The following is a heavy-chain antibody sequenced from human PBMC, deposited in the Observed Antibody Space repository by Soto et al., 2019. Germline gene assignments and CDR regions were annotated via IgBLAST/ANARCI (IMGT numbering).Heavy chain of an antibody. CDR1: GGSISSDDYY. V-gene: IGHV4-30-4*01. Sequence: SETLSLTCTVSGGSISSDDYYWSWIRQAPGRGLEWIGYIHSSGSIYYNPSLKSRATMSIDTAGNQFSLKVSSVTVADTAVYYCARDLDGLHDDTSGPFPRPGWGEGTLVTVSS. CDR2: IHSSGSI. J-gene: IGHJ1*01. CDR3: ARDLDGLHDDTSGPFPRPG. D-gene: IGHD3-22*01.